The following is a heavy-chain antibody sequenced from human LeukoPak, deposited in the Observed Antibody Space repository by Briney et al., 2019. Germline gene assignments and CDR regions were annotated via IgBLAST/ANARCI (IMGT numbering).Heavy chain of an antibody. CDR3: ARAVPTDPLKYYFDY. CDR2: ISSSGSTI. J-gene: IGHJ4*02. Sequence: PGGSLRLSCAASGFTFSSYEMNWVRQAPGKGLEWVSYISSSGSTIYYADSVKGRFTISRDNAKNSLYLQMNSLRAEDTAVYYCARAVPTDPLKYYFDYWGQGTLVTVSS. CDR1: GFTFSSYE. D-gene: IGHD4-11*01. V-gene: IGHV3-48*03.